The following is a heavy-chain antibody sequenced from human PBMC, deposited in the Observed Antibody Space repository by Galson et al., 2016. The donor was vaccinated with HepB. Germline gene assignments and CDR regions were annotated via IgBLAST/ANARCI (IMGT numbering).Heavy chain of an antibody. CDR3: ARGRRTKMAWHYLDP. V-gene: IGHV4-34*01. D-gene: IGHD5-24*01. CDR1: DGSSTGHY. J-gene: IGHJ5*02. Sequence: SETLSLTCDIHDGSSTGHYWNWIRQPPGRGLEWIGEIIDTGISNYNPSLKTRLTISLDTSKNLLSLNLTSVTAADTAIYYCARGRRTKMAWHYLDPWGQGVLVTVSP. CDR2: IIDTGIS.